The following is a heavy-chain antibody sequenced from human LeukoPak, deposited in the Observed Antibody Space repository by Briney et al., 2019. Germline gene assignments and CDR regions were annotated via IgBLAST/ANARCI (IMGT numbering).Heavy chain of an antibody. V-gene: IGHV1-18*01. CDR2: ISAYNGNT. Sequence: ASVKVSCKASGYSFGSFGINWVRQAPGQGLEWMGWISAYNGNTNYAQKVQGRDTMTTDTSTSTAYMDLMNLRSDDTAVYYCARGGYYGSGSFPDYWGQGTLVTVSS. J-gene: IGHJ4*02. CDR1: GYSFGSFG. D-gene: IGHD3-10*01. CDR3: ARGGYYGSGSFPDY.